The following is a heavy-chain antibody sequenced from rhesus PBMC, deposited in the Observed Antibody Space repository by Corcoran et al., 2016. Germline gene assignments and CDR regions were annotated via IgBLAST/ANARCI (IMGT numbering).Heavy chain of an antibody. CDR3: AKGCFGRGCPLVNIDF. Sequence: QLQLQESGPGLVKPSETLSLICAVSGGSIRSNYWSWIRQPPGKGLEWSGRIFGSVEIIDYNPSRKSRVTISTDTPKNQFSLKLSSVTAADTAIYFCAKGCFGRGCPLVNIDFWGQGILVTVSS. J-gene: IGHJ4*01. D-gene: IGHD2-21*01. V-gene: IGHV4-173*01. CDR2: IFGSVEII. CDR1: GGSIRSNY.